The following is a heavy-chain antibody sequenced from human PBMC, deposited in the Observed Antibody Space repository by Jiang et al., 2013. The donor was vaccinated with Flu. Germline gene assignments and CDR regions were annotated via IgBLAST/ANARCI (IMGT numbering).Heavy chain of an antibody. CDR1: GYTFTNYG. J-gene: IGHJ1*01. CDR3: ARGHLESIQH. CDR2: INTNNGKP. V-gene: IGHV7-4-1*02. Sequence: ELKKPGASVKVSCKASGYTFTNYGMGWVRQAPGQGLEWMGWINTNNGKPTYAQGFTGRFVFSLGTPVSTAYLQISSLKADDTAVYYCARGHLESIQHWGQGTLVTVPS.